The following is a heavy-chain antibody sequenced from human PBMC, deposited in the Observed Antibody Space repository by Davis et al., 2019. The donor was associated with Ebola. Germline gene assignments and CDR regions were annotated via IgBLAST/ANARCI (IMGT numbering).Heavy chain of an antibody. J-gene: IGHJ6*02. CDR1: GYTFTSYD. Sequence: ASVKVSCKASGYTFTSYDINWVRQATGQGLEWMGWMNPNRGNTGYAQQFQGRVTMTRNNSISTAYMELSSLRSEDAAVYYCARAQYYDFWSGYSRGMDVWGQGTTVTVSS. D-gene: IGHD3-3*01. V-gene: IGHV1-8*01. CDR3: ARAQYYDFWSGYSRGMDV. CDR2: MNPNRGNT.